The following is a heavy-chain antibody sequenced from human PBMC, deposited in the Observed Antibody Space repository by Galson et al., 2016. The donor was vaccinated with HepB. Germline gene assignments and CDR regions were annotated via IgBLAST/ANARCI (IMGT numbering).Heavy chain of an antibody. J-gene: IGHJ4*02. CDR3: ARDDYSGGRGSPDY. CDR2: INNGAATT. Sequence: SLRLSCAASGFFFSGRAMSWVRQAPGKGLEWVSRINNGAATTGYAASVKGRFTISRDNSKNTLYLQMNSLRTEDTTVYYCARDDYSGGRGSPDYWGQGTLVTVSS. V-gene: IGHV3-23*01. D-gene: IGHD4/OR15-4a*01. CDR1: GFFFSGRA.